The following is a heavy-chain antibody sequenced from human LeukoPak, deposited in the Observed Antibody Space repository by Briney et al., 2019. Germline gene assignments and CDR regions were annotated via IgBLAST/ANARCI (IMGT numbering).Heavy chain of an antibody. CDR3: VAQWLGLDY. CDR2: INHSGST. V-gene: IGHV4-34*01. CDR1: GGSFSGYY. D-gene: IGHD6-19*01. J-gene: IGHJ4*02. Sequence: SETLSLTCAVYGGSFSGYYWSWIRQPPGKGLEWIGEINHSGSTNYNPSLKSRVTISVDTSKNQFSLKLSSVTAADTAVYYCVAQWLGLDYWGQGTLVTVSS.